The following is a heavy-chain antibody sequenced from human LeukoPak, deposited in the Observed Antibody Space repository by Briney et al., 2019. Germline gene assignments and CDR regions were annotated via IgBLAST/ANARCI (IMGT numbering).Heavy chain of an antibody. CDR2: ISGSGGST. Sequence: PGGSLRLSCAASGFTFSSYAMSWVRQAPGKGLEWVSAISGSGGSTYYADSVKGRFTISRDNSKNTLYLQMNSLRAEDTAVYYCAKGKDRGDSSSHTANKFDYWGQGTLVTVSS. D-gene: IGHD6-13*01. V-gene: IGHV3-23*01. J-gene: IGHJ4*02. CDR1: GFTFSSYA. CDR3: AKGKDRGDSSSHTANKFDY.